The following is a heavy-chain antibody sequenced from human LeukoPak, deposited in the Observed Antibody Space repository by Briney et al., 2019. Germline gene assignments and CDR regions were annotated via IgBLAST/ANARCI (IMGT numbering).Heavy chain of an antibody. CDR2: ISPNSGGT. Sequence: ASVKVSCKASGYTFTDYYIHWVRQAPGQGLEYMGWISPNSGGTNYAQKLQGRVTMTTDTSTSTAYMELRSLTSDDTAVYYCARDLIGGDVDFDYWGQGTLVSVSS. J-gene: IGHJ4*02. D-gene: IGHD2-21*02. V-gene: IGHV1-2*02. CDR3: ARDLIGGDVDFDY. CDR1: GYTFTDYY.